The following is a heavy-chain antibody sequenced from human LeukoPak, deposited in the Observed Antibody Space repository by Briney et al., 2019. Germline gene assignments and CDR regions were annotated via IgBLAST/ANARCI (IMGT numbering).Heavy chain of an antibody. CDR3: AKGADYYYGSGSYSY. CDR1: GFIFSDHY. CDR2: IRNKANSYTT. Sequence: QAGGSLRLSCAASGFIFSDHYMDWVRQAPGKGLEWVGRIRNKANSYTTEYAASVKGRFTISRDDLKKSLYLQMNSLRAEDTAVYYCAKGADYYYGSGSYSYWGQGTLVTVSS. J-gene: IGHJ4*02. D-gene: IGHD3-10*01. V-gene: IGHV3-72*01.